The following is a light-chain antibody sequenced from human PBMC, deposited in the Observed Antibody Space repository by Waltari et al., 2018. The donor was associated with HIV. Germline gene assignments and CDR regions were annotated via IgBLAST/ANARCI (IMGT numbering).Light chain of an antibody. CDR3: SSFAGSDNRVV. J-gene: IGLJ2*01. CDR2: EVN. CDR1: SSHIGGYNF. Sequence: QSALTQPPSASGSPGQSVTISCTGASSHIGGYNFVSWYQQHPDKAPKLIIYEVNKRPSGVPGRFSGAKSGNVASLTVSGLQDDDEADYFCSSFAGSDNRVVFGGGTRLTVL. V-gene: IGLV2-8*01.